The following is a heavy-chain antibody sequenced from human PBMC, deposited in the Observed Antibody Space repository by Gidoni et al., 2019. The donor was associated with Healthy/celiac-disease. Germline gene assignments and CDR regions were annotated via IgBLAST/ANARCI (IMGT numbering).Heavy chain of an antibody. CDR1: GFTFSSYG. CDR3: ARGQLVQPVYYYGMDV. CDR2: IWYDGSNK. Sequence: QVQLVESGGGVVQPGRSLRLSCAASGFTFSSYGMHWVRQAPGKGLEWVAVIWYDGSNKYYADSVKGRFTISRDNSKNTLYLQMNSLRAEDTAVYYCARGQLVQPVYYYGMDVWGQGTTVTVSS. V-gene: IGHV3-33*01. J-gene: IGHJ6*02. D-gene: IGHD6-6*01.